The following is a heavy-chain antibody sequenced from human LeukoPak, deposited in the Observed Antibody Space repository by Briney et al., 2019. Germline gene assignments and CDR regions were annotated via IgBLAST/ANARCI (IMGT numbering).Heavy chain of an antibody. CDR3: ARDSSGSYDH. D-gene: IGHD1-26*01. CDR1: GYTFTGYY. Sequence: GASVKVSCKASGYTFTGYYIHWVRQAPGQGLEWMGWINPNSGGTNSAQKFQGRVTLTRDTSINTAYIELSSLTSEDTAVYYCARDSSGSYDHWGQGTLVTVYS. J-gene: IGHJ1*01. CDR2: INPNSGGT. V-gene: IGHV1-2*02.